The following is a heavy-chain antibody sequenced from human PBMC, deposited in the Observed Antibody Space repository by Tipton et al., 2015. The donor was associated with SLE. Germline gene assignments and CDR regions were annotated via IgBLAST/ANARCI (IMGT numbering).Heavy chain of an antibody. Sequence: TLSLTCTVSGGSISSGGYYWSWIRQHPGKGLEWIGYIYYSGSTYYNPSLKSRVTISVDTSKNQFSLKLSSVTAADTAMYYCARVREVYFDYWGQGTLVTVSS. CDR1: GGSISSGGYY. CDR2: IYYSGST. CDR3: ARVREVYFDY. J-gene: IGHJ4*02. V-gene: IGHV4-31*03.